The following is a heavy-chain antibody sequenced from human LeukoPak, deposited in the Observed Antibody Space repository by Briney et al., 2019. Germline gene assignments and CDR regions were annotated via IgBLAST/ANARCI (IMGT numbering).Heavy chain of an antibody. J-gene: IGHJ4*02. D-gene: IGHD2-8*01. CDR1: GYTFTSYD. CDR3: ATSRYCSNGVCPFDY. CDR2: TSPNTGYI. Sequence: ASVKVSCKTSGYTFTSYDMNWVRQAAGQGLEWTGWTSPNTGYIYYARKFQGRMTMATNTATRTVYMELSSLRSEDTAVYYCATSRYCSNGVCPFDYWGQGTLVTVSS. V-gene: IGHV1-8*01.